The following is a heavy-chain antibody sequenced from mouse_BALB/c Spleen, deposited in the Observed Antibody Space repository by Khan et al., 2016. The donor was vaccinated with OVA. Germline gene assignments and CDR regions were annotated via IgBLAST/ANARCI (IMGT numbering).Heavy chain of an antibody. CDR1: GYSITSGYG. CDR3: ARTVRIKY. J-gene: IGHJ2*01. V-gene: IGHV3-2*02. D-gene: IGHD1-1*01. Sequence: VQLKESGPGLVKPSQSPSLTCTVTGYSITSGYGWNWIRQFPGNKLEWMGYISYSGSTNYNPSLKSRISITRDTSKNQFFLQLNSVTTEDTATYYCARTVRIKYWGQGTTLTVSS. CDR2: ISYSGST.